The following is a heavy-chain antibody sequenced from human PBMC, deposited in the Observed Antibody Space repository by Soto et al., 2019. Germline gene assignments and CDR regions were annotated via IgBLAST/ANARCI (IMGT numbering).Heavy chain of an antibody. CDR2: INHSGST. D-gene: IGHD4-17*01. J-gene: IGHJ6*03. CDR3: ARGGVTTVTNYYYDMDV. CDR1: GGSFSGYY. Sequence: SETLSLTCAVYGGSFSGYYWSWIRQPPGKGLEWIGEINHSGSTNYNPSLKSRVTISVDTSKNQFSLKLSSVTAADTAVYYCARGGVTTVTNYYYDMDVWGKGTTVTVSS. V-gene: IGHV4-34*01.